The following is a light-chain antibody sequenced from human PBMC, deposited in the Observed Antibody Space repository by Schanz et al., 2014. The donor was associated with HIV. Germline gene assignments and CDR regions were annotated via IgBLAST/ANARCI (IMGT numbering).Light chain of an antibody. Sequence: EIVLTQSPATLSLSPGERATLSCRASQSVSSNLAWYQQKPGQAPRLLIYDASNRATDIPARFSGSGSGTYFTLTISNLEPEDFAVYYCQQRSRWPPITFGQGTRLDI. V-gene: IGKV3-11*01. J-gene: IGKJ5*01. CDR2: DAS. CDR1: QSVSSN. CDR3: QQRSRWPPIT.